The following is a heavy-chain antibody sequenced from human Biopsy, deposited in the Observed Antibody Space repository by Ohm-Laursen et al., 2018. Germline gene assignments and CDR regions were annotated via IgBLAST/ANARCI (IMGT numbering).Heavy chain of an antibody. CDR3: ARHPTGFWFDP. Sequence: SDTLSLTCTVSGGSVSSNTNYWAWIRQPPGKGLEWIGSIFYSGIIYYNPSLKSRVSISLDTSKNQFSLNLTSVTAADTAVYYCARHPTGFWFDPWGQGTLVIVSS. CDR2: IFYSGII. J-gene: IGHJ5*02. CDR1: GGSVSSNTNY. V-gene: IGHV4-39*01.